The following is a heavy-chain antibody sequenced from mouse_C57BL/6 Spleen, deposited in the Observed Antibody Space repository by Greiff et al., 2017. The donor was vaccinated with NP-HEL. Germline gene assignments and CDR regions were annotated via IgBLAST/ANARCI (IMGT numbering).Heavy chain of an antibody. CDR1: GFNIKDDY. D-gene: IGHD2-4*01. CDR2: IDPENGDT. CDR3: TTERVYDYEGY. J-gene: IGHJ2*01. V-gene: IGHV14-4*01. Sequence: VQLKESGAELVRPGASVKLSCTASGFNIKDDYMHWVKQRPEQGLEWIGWIDPENGDTEYASKFQGKATITADISSNTAYLQLSSLTSEDTAVYYCTTERVYDYEGYWGQGTTLTVSS.